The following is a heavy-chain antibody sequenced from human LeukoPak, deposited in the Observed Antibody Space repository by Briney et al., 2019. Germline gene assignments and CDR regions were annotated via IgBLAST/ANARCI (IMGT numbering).Heavy chain of an antibody. D-gene: IGHD3-10*01. J-gene: IGHJ4*02. CDR2: INHSGST. Sequence: GSLRLSCAASGFTFSSYSMNWVRQAPGKGLEWIGEINHSGSTNYNPSLKSRVTISVDTSKNQFSLKLSSVTAADTAVYYCARRYGSGSSGTFDYWGQGTLVTVSS. CDR1: GFTFSSYS. CDR3: ARRYGSGSSGTFDY. V-gene: IGHV4-34*01.